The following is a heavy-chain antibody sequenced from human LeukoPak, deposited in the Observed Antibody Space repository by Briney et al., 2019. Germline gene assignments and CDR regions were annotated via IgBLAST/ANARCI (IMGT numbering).Heavy chain of an antibody. V-gene: IGHV3-53*01. CDR3: ARDLYGVSHDY. CDR1: GFTCSSNY. CDR2: IYSSGST. D-gene: IGHD4-17*01. Sequence: PGGSLRLSCAAYGFTCSSNYMNWVRQAPGKGVDCVSVIYSSGSTYYADSVKARFTISRDNSKNTLYLQMNSLRAEDPAVYYCARDLYGVSHDYWGQGTLVTVSS. J-gene: IGHJ4*02.